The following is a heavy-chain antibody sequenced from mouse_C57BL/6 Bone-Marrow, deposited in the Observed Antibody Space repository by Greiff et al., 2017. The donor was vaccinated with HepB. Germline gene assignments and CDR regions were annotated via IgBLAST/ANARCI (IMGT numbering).Heavy chain of an antibody. V-gene: IGHV14-4*01. CDR1: GFNIKDDY. J-gene: IGHJ2*01. CDR2: IDPENGDT. D-gene: IGHD1-1*01. CDR3: TPYYYGSA. Sequence: EVQLQQSGAELVRPGASVKLSCTASGFNIKDDYMHWVKQRPEQGREWIGWIDPENGDTEYASKFQGKATITADTSSNTAYLQLSSLTSEDTAVYYCTPYYYGSAWGQGTTLTVSS.